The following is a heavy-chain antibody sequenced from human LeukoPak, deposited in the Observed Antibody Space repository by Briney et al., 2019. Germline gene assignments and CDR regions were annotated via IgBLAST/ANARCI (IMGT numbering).Heavy chain of an antibody. CDR3: ARAAYDSSPDY. CDR1: GFTFSSYS. D-gene: IGHD6-13*01. J-gene: IGHJ4*02. CDR2: ISPSSNNM. V-gene: IGHV3-48*02. Sequence: HPGGSLRLSCAASGFTFSSYSINWVRQAPGRGLEWGSYISPSSNNMYYADSVKGRFTISRDNAKNSLYLHMNSLRDEDTAVYYCARAAYDSSPDYWGQGTLVTVSS.